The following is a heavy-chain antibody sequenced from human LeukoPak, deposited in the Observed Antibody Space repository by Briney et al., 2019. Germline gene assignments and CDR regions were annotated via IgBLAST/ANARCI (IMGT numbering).Heavy chain of an antibody. CDR1: GGSISSSSYY. Sequence: SETLSLTCTVSGGSISSSSYYWGWIRQPPGKGLEWIGSIYYSGSTYYNPSLKSRVTISVDTSKNQFSPKLSSVTAADTAVYYCARAPSHYYDSSGSPQLFDYWGQGTLVTVSS. J-gene: IGHJ4*02. CDR2: IYYSGST. V-gene: IGHV4-39*07. CDR3: ARAPSHYYDSSGSPQLFDY. D-gene: IGHD3-22*01.